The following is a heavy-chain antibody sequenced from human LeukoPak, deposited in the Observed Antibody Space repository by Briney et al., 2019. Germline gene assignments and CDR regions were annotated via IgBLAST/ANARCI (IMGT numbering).Heavy chain of an antibody. CDR2: IWYDGSNK. CDR1: GFTFSSYG. D-gene: IGHD4-23*01. J-gene: IGHJ4*02. Sequence: TGGSLRLSCAASGFTFSSYGMHWVRQAPGKGLEWVAVIWYDGSNKYYADSVKGRFTISRDNSKTTLYLQMNTLRAEDTAVYYCARAVVDYGGNYYFDYWGQGTLVTVSS. CDR3: ARAVVDYGGNYYFDY. V-gene: IGHV3-33*01.